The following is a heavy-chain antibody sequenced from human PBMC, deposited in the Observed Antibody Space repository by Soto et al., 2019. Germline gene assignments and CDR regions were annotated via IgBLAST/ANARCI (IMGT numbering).Heavy chain of an antibody. CDR2: IFHSGTT. Sequence: TSETLSLTCNVSGDSISSGGHYWSWIRQTPEKGLELIGYIFHSGTTFYNPSLKSRATLSVDTSKNQFSLKQTPVTAAGTAVYSCARTQGTTMVVIWCNPCGKGTLVTVSS. CDR1: GDSISSGGHY. D-gene: IGHD5-18*01. J-gene: IGHJ5*02. V-gene: IGHV4-31*02. CDR3: ARTQGTTMVVIWCNP.